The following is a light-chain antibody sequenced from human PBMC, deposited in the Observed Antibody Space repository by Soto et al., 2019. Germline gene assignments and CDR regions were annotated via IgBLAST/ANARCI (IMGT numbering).Light chain of an antibody. CDR2: AAS. CDR1: QSISSY. Sequence: DLQITQSPSSPSASFGDKGTITFPASQSISSYLNWYQQKPGKAPKLLIYAASSLQSGVPSRFSGSGSGTDFTLTISSLQPEDFATYYCQQSYSTLWTFGQGTKVDIK. V-gene: IGKV1-39*01. J-gene: IGKJ1*01. CDR3: QQSYSTLWT.